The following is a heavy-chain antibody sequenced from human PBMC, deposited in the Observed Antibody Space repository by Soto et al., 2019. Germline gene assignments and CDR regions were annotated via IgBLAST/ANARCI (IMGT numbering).Heavy chain of an antibody. V-gene: IGHV1-18*01. CDR1: GYTFTSYG. Sequence: QGQLVQSGPEVKKPGPSVKVSCKTSGYTFTSYGIAWVRQAPGQGLEWMGWISTSKGNTNYAQKFQGRVTMTTDTSTSPAYVELRSLRSDDTALCYCATRSPAFDFWGQGPLVTVSS. J-gene: IGHJ4*02. CDR2: ISTSKGNT. CDR3: ATRSPAFDF.